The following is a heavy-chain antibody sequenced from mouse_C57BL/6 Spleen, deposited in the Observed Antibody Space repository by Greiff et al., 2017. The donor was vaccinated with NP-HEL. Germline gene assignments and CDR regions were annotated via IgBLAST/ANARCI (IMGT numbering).Heavy chain of an antibody. Sequence: QVQLQQPGAELVKPGASVKMSCKASGYTFTSYWITWVKQRPGQGLEWIGDIYPGSGSTNYNEKFKSKATLTVDTSSSTAYMQLSSLTSEDSAVYYCARQDYGNYWRAMDYWGQGTSVTVSS. CDR1: GYTFTSYW. D-gene: IGHD2-1*01. CDR3: ARQDYGNYWRAMDY. CDR2: IYPGSGST. V-gene: IGHV1-55*01. J-gene: IGHJ4*01.